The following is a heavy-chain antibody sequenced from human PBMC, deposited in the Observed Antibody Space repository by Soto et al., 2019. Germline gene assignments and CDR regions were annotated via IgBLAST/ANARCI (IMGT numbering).Heavy chain of an antibody. V-gene: IGHV1-8*01. CDR1: GYTFTSYD. D-gene: IGHD2-15*01. Sequence: QVQLVQSGAEVKKPGASVKVSCKASGYTFTSYDINWVRQATGQGLEWMGWMNPNSGNTGYAQKCQGRVTMTRNTSISTAYMELSSLRSEDTAVYYCARGGGKYCSGGSCYSLLDAFDIWGQGTMVTVSS. J-gene: IGHJ3*02. CDR3: ARGGGKYCSGGSCYSLLDAFDI. CDR2: MNPNSGNT.